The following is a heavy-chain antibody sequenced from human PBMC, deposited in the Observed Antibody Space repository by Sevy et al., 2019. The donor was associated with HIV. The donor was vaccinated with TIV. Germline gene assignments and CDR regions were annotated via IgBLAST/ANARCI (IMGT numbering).Heavy chain of an antibody. CDR1: GGSISSDY. V-gene: IGHV4-59*08. CDR2: IYYSGST. J-gene: IGHJ4*02. CDR3: ARQTYYYDSGGYYLYYFDY. D-gene: IGHD3-22*01. Sequence: SETLSLTCTVSGGSISSDYWSWIRQPPGKELEWIVYIYYSGSTNYNPSLKSRVTISVDTSKNQVSLKLSSVTAADTAVYYCARQTYYYDSGGYYLYYFDYWGQGTLVTVSS.